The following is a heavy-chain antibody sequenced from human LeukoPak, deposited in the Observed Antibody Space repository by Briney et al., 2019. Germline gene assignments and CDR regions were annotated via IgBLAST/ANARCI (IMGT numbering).Heavy chain of an antibody. CDR3: ARNNDLEY. V-gene: IGHV4-39*07. D-gene: IGHD1-1*01. J-gene: IGHJ4*02. CDR2: IYYSGST. CDR1: GGSISSSSYY. Sequence: PSETLSLTCTVSGGSISSSSYYWGWIRQPPGKGLEWIGSIYYSGSTYYNPSLKSRVTISVDTSKNQFSLKLSSVTAADTAVYYCARNNDLEYWGQGTLVTVSS.